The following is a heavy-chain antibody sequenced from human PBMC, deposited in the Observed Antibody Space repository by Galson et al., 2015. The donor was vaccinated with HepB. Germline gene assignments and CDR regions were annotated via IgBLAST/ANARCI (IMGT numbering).Heavy chain of an antibody. CDR2: IYYSGST. V-gene: IGHV4-39*01. CDR3: ARRTRRQRWFDP. Sequence: SETLSLTCTVSGGSISSSSYYWGWIRQPPGKGLEWIGSIYYSGSTYYNPSLKSRATISVDTSKNQFSLKLSSVTAADTAVYYCARRTRRQRWFDPRGQGTLVTVSS. J-gene: IGHJ5*02. D-gene: IGHD6-25*01. CDR1: GGSISSSSYY.